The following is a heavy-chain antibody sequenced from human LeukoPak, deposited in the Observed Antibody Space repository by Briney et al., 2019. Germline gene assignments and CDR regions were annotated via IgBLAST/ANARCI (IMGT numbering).Heavy chain of an antibody. CDR1: GGSISSSSYY. D-gene: IGHD2-15*01. Sequence: SETLSLTCTVSGGSISSSSYYWGWIRQPPGKGLEWIGSIYYSGSTYYNPSLKSRVTISVDTSKNQFSLKLSSVTAADTAVYYCARIVSVVVVAAMEVFDPWGQGTLVTVSS. CDR2: IYYSGST. V-gene: IGHV4-39*07. CDR3: ARIVSVVVVAAMEVFDP. J-gene: IGHJ5*02.